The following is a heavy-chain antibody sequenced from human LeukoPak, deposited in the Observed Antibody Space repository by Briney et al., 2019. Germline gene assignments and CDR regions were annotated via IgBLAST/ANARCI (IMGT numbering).Heavy chain of an antibody. CDR3: AIRSEWLLSPFDY. CDR1: GFTFSSYA. J-gene: IGHJ4*02. D-gene: IGHD3-3*01. CDR2: ISGSGGST. Sequence: GGSLRLSCAASGFTFSSYAMSWVRQAPGKGLEWVSAISGSGGSTYYADSVKGRFTISRDNSKNTLYLQMNSLRAEDTAVYYCAIRSEWLLSPFDYWGQGTLVTVSS. V-gene: IGHV3-23*01.